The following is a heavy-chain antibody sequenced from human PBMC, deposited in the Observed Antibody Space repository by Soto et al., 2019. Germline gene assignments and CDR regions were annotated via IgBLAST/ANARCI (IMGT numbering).Heavy chain of an antibody. D-gene: IGHD6-13*01. CDR2: ISGSGRST. CDR3: AKSHFPMAASRQPHFDH. CDR1: GFTFSSYA. Sequence: EVQLLQSGGGLAQPGGSLRLSCAASGFTFSSYAMSWVRQAPGKGLEWVAVISGSGRSTFYADSVKGRFTISRDDSNNTLFLQMNTLRAEDTAIYYCAKSHFPMAASRQPHFDHWGQGDIVTVSS. J-gene: IGHJ4*02. V-gene: IGHV3-23*01.